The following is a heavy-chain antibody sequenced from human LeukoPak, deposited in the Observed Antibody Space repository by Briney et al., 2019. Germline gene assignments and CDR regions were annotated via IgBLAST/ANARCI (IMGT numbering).Heavy chain of an antibody. CDR2: INGGSSII. J-gene: IGHJ4*02. CDR3: AINSGYYDY. CDR1: GFTFSSYS. Sequence: GGSLRLSCAASGFTFSSYSTNWVRQAPGKGLEWISYINGGSSIIYYADSVKGRFTISRDNAKTSLYLQMNNLRAEDTAVYYCAINSGYYDYWGQGTLVTVSS. V-gene: IGHV3-48*04. D-gene: IGHD3-22*01.